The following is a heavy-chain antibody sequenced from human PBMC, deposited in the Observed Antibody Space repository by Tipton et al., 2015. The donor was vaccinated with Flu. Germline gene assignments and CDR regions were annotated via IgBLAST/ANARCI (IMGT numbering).Heavy chain of an antibody. J-gene: IGHJ6*02. Sequence: SLRLSCAASGFSFDTYAMHWVRQAPGKGLEWVAAISYDGKVTYYGDSVKGRFTISRDDSKNMLYLQVNSLRGEDTAVYYCARDSGYDYHFVMGVWGQGTTVIVSS. CDR1: GFSFDTYA. CDR2: ISYDGKVT. D-gene: IGHD6-19*01. CDR3: ARDSGYDYHFVMGV. V-gene: IGHV3-30*03.